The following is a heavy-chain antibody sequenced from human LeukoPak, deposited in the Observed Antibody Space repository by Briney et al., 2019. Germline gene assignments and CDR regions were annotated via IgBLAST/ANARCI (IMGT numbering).Heavy chain of an antibody. CDR1: GFTFDDYA. Sequence: QPGGSLRLSCAASGFTFDDYAMHWVRQAPGKGLEWVSGISWNSGSIGYADSVKGRFTISRDNAKNSLYLQMNSLRAEDTALYYCVKGGYFDWFSTYFDYWGQGTLVTVSS. V-gene: IGHV3-9*01. CDR3: VKGGYFDWFSTYFDY. D-gene: IGHD3-9*01. J-gene: IGHJ4*02. CDR2: ISWNSGSI.